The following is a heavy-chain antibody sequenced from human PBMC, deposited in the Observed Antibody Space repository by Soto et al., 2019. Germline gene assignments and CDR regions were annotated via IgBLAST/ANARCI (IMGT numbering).Heavy chain of an antibody. J-gene: IGHJ4*02. Sequence: QVQLQQSGAGLLKPSETLSLTCAVYGESFSGHIWSWIRQSPGKGLQWIGHINHSGSASYNPSLKSRVSISIHTTNSHSSLELSSVTAADSVVYYCAGGLITGSHNSGGWYYFASWGQGTHVTVSS. CDR1: GESFSGHI. CDR3: AGGLITGSHNSGGWYYFAS. D-gene: IGHD6-19*01. V-gene: IGHV4-34*01. CDR2: INHSGSA.